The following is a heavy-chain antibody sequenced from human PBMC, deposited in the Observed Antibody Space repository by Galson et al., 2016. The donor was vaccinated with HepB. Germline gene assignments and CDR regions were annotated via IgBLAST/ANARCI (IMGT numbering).Heavy chain of an antibody. CDR3: AKPGVGFYYSDNSNYYLDS. D-gene: IGHD3-22*01. Sequence: SLRLSCAASGFTFSVYGMHWVRQAPGKGLEWVAVISYDGSKTNYADSVKGRFTVSRDTSKNTLYLQMKSLRPEDTAVYYCAKPGVGFYYSDNSNYYLDSWGQGTLVTVSS. J-gene: IGHJ4*02. V-gene: IGHV3-30*18. CDR1: GFTFSVYG. CDR2: ISYDGSKT.